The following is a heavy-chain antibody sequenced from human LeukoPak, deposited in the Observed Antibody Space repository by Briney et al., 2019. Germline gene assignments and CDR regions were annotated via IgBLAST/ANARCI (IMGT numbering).Heavy chain of an antibody. V-gene: IGHV1-3*01. Sequence: ASVKVSCKASGYTFTSYTIHWVRQAPGQRLEWMGWINAGNGDTKYSQKFQGRVTITRDTSASTAYMELSSLRSEDTAVCYCAREPDNYYDSSGYYRTYAFDIWGQGTVVTVSS. CDR3: AREPDNYYDSSGYYRTYAFDI. CDR2: INAGNGDT. CDR1: GYTFTSYT. J-gene: IGHJ3*02. D-gene: IGHD3-22*01.